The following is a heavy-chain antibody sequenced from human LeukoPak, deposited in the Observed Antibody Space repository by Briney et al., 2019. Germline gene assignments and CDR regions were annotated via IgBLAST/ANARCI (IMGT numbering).Heavy chain of an antibody. J-gene: IGHJ4*02. CDR1: GFTFSSYA. CDR3: AKDITVVRGVDHLDY. V-gene: IGHV3-23*01. D-gene: IGHD3-10*01. Sequence: PGGSLRLSCAASGFTFSSYAMSWVRQAPGKGLEWVSAISGSGGGTYYADSVKGRFTISRDSSKNTLYLQMNSLRAEDTAVYYCAKDITVVRGVDHLDYWGRGTLVTVSS. CDR2: ISGSGGGT.